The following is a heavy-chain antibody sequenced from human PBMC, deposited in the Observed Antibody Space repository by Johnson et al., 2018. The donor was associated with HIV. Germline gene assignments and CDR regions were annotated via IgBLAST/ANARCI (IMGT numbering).Heavy chain of an antibody. CDR3: AKYDSFAFDA. Sequence: EVLLLESGGGLVQPGGSLRLSCAASGFTFGSYAMSWVRQAPGKGLEWVSYISSSGSTIYYADSVKGRSTISRDNAKNTLYLQRNSLRAEDTAVYFCAKYDSFAFDAWGQGTMVTVSS. CDR2: ISSSGSTI. CDR1: GFTFGSYA. J-gene: IGHJ3*01. V-gene: IGHV3-48*03. D-gene: IGHD3-22*01.